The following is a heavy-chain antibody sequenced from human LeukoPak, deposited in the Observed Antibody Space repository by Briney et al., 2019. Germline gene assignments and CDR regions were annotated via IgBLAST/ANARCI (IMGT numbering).Heavy chain of an antibody. D-gene: IGHD3-9*01. Sequence: ASVKVSCKASGYTFTAYFIHWVRQAPGQGLEWMGWINPNSGGTNYAQNFQGRVTMTRDTSISTAYMELSRLRSNDTAVYYCARETGTAGDRRWDYWGQGALVTVSS. J-gene: IGHJ4*02. CDR2: INPNSGGT. V-gene: IGHV1-2*02. CDR1: GYTFTAYF. CDR3: ARETGTAGDRRWDY.